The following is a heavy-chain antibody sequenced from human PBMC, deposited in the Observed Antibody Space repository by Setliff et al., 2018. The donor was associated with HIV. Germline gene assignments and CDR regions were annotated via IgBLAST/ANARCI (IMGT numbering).Heavy chain of an antibody. D-gene: IGHD2-15*01. CDR3: SRGGRPTDEYVWFDP. CDR2: IKQDGSEK. CDR1: GFTFSSYW. V-gene: IGHV3-7*03. J-gene: IGHJ5*02. Sequence: LRLSCEASGFTFSSYWMSWVRQAPGKGLEWVANIKQDGSEKYYVDSVKGRFTISRDNAKNSLYLQMNSLRVEDTAVYYCSRGGRPTDEYVWFDPWGQGTQVTVSS.